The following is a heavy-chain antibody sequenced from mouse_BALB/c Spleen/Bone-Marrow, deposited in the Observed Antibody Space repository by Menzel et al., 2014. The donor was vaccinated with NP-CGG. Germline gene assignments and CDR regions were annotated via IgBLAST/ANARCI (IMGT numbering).Heavy chain of an antibody. V-gene: IGHV14-4*02. Sequence: VHVKQSGADLVRPGASVKLSCTASGFNIADFYINWVNQRPEQGLEWIGWIDPENIDTDFAPRLQGKATMTADTSSNTTYLQLSSLTSEDTAVYYCNERGYDYEDYYFDYWGQGTTLTVSS. CDR1: GFNIADFY. J-gene: IGHJ2*01. CDR3: NERGYDYEDYYFDY. CDR2: IDPENIDT. D-gene: IGHD2-4*01.